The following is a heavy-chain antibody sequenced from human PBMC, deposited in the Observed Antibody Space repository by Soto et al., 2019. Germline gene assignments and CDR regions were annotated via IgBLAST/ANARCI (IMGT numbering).Heavy chain of an antibody. CDR3: ARASYDYGDLVYFQH. Sequence: QVQLVQSGAEVKKPGASVKVSCKASGYTFTSYGISWVRQAPGQGLEWMGWISAYNGNTNYAQKVQGRLTMTTDTSTSTAYMELRSLRSDDTAVYYCARASYDYGDLVYFQHWGQGTLVTVSS. CDR2: ISAYNGNT. CDR1: GYTFTSYG. D-gene: IGHD4-17*01. J-gene: IGHJ1*01. V-gene: IGHV1-18*01.